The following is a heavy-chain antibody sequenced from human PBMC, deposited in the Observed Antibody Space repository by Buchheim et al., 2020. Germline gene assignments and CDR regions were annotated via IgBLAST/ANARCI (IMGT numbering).Heavy chain of an antibody. CDR3: VTSGSYYYYAMDV. Sequence: EVQLVESGGGLVQPGGSLRLSCAASGFTFSSYWMHWVRQAPGKGLVCVARINSDGRTTTYADPVKGRFTISRDNAMHTLYLQMNSLRAEDTAVYYCVTSGSYYYYAMDVWGRGTT. CDR2: INSDGRTT. CDR1: GFTFSSYW. V-gene: IGHV3-74*01. D-gene: IGHD3-22*01. J-gene: IGHJ6*02.